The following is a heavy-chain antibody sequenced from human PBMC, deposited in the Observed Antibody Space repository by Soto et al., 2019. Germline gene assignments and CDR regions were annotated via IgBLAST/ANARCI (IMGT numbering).Heavy chain of an antibody. Sequence: GGSLRLSCAASGFTFSSYAMSWVRQAPGKGLDWVSAISGSGGYIHYADSLKGRFAISRDNSKNTLYLQMDSLRVEDTAVYYCAKGGQWLDRKGTNYFDYWGQGTLVTVSS. CDR2: ISGSGGYI. D-gene: IGHD6-19*01. CDR1: GFTFSSYA. J-gene: IGHJ4*02. CDR3: AKGGQWLDRKGTNYFDY. V-gene: IGHV3-23*01.